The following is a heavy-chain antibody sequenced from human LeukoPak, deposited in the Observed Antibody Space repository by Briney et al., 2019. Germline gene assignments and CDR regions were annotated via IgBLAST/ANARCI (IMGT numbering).Heavy chain of an antibody. D-gene: IGHD1-26*01. V-gene: IGHV3-33*01. CDR1: GFTFSSYG. CDR2: IWYDGSNK. Sequence: GGSLRLSCAASGFTFSSYGMHWVRQAPGKGLEWVAVIWYDGSNKYYADSVKGRFTISRDNSKNTLYLQMNSLGAEDTAVYYCARDKSGSGSYFYFDYWGQGTLVTVSS. CDR3: ARDKSGSGSYFYFDY. J-gene: IGHJ4*02.